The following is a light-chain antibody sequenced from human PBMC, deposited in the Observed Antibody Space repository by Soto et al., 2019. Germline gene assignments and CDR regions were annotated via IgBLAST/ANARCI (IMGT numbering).Light chain of an antibody. CDR1: QGIIDY. Sequence: DVQMTQSPSSLSASVGDRVTITCRASQGIIDYLAWYQQKPGKAPNLLIYAASTLHSGVPSRFSGSGSGTDFTLNITNLQPEDVGTYYCQKYNTAPQTFGPGTKVEIK. J-gene: IGKJ1*01. CDR3: QKYNTAPQT. V-gene: IGKV1-27*01. CDR2: AAS.